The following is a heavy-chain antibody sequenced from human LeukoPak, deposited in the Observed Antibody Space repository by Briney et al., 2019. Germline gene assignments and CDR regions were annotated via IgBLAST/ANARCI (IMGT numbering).Heavy chain of an antibody. V-gene: IGHV3-74*01. CDR3: ASTDYGSGSYSY. Sequence: GGSLRLSCAASGFTFSSYWMHWVRQAPGKGLVWVSRINSDGSSTSYADSVKGRFTISRDNAKNTLYLQMNSLRAEDTAVYYCASTDYGSGSYSYWGQGTLVTVSS. CDR2: INSDGSST. CDR1: GFTFSSYW. D-gene: IGHD3-10*01. J-gene: IGHJ4*02.